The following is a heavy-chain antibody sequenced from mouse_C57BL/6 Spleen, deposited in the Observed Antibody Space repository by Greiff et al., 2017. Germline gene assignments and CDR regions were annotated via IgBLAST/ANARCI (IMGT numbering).Heavy chain of an antibody. CDR3: ARRDSNYNYWYFDV. CDR1: GYTFTSYW. CDR2: IDPSDSET. D-gene: IGHD2-5*01. V-gene: IGHV1-52*01. Sequence: QVQLQQPGAELVRPGSSVKLSCKASGYTFTSYWMHWVKQRPIQGLEWIGNIDPSDSETHYNPKFKDKATLTVDTSSSTAYMQLSSLTSEDSAVYYCARRDSNYNYWYFDVWGTGTTVTVSS. J-gene: IGHJ1*03.